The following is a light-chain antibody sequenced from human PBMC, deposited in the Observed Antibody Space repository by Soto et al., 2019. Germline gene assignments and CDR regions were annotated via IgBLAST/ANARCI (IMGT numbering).Light chain of an antibody. J-gene: IGKJ1*01. CDR2: GAS. Sequence: EIVLTQSPGTLSLSPGERATLSCRASQSVSSSYLARYQQKPGQAPRLLIYGASSRATGIPDRFSGSGSGTDFTLTISRLEPEDFAVYYCQQYGCSPRTFGQGTKVDIK. V-gene: IGKV3-20*01. CDR3: QQYGCSPRT. CDR1: QSVSSSY.